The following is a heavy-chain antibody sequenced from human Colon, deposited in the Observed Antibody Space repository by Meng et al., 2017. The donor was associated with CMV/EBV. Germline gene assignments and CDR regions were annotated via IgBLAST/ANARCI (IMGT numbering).Heavy chain of an antibody. V-gene: IGHV4-34*01. CDR3: ARPVQIEDRSSVNWFDP. Sequence: GGSFRGFYWTWILQSPEKGFAWIGEINSNGGTNYNPSLNSRVTMSVDTSKNQFSLKMKSMTAADAGVYYCARPVQIEDRSSVNWFDPWGQGILVTVSS. CDR1: GGSFRGFY. CDR2: INSNGGT. J-gene: IGHJ5*02. D-gene: IGHD3-10*01.